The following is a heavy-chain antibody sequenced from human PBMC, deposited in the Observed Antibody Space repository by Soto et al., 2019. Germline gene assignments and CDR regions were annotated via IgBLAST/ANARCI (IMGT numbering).Heavy chain of an antibody. J-gene: IGHJ6*02. CDR1: GYTFYSHC. CDR3: ARCIQGDYYYGMDV. CDR2: INADYGNT. D-gene: IGHD5-18*01. Sequence: GASVKVSCKESGYTFYSHCMSWVRQAPGQGLEWMGRINADYGNTQYAQKFRGRVTMTTDISTTTVYMELTNLRSDDTAVYYCARCIQGDYYYGMDVWGQGTTVTVSS. V-gene: IGHV1-18*01.